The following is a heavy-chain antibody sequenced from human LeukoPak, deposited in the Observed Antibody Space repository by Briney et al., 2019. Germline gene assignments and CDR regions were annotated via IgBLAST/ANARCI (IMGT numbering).Heavy chain of an antibody. V-gene: IGHV7-4-1*02. J-gene: IGHJ4*02. CDR2: INMYTANP. CDR1: GYTFTRYA. Sequence: ASVKVSCKASGYTFTRYAINWLRQALGQGLEWMGWINMYTANPAYAQGSTERFVFSLDTSVTTAYLQISNLKTEDTAVYYCARHDNDDDFDYWGQGTLVTVSS. CDR3: ARHDNDDDFDY. D-gene: IGHD3-16*01.